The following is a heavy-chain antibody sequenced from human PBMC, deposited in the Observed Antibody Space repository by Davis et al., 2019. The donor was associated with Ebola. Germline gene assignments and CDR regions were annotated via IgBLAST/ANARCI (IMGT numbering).Heavy chain of an antibody. V-gene: IGHV1-46*01. CDR3: ARVWNDYGSGSYYDY. J-gene: IGHJ4*02. CDR2: INPSGGNT. CDR1: GYTFTSYY. D-gene: IGHD3-10*01. Sequence: ASVKVSCKASGYTFTSYYMHWVRQAPGQGLEWMGIINPSGGNTNYAQKFQERVTITRDMSTSTAYMELSSLRSEDTAVYYCARVWNDYGSGSYYDYWGQGILVTVSS.